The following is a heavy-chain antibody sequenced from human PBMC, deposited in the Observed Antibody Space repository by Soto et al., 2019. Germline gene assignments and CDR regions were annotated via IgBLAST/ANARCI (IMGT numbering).Heavy chain of an antibody. J-gene: IGHJ5*02. CDR2: SYESGDIKYA. D-gene: IGHD6-19*01. Sequence: QVQLQESGPGLVQPSGTLSLTCAVSGGSITSSNWWSWVRQTPGKGLEWIAKSYESGDIKYANYTPYLESGVTISLVQSNNHFSLNVTYVPAADTAVYYGAKGGDISGRGGGLSWFDTWGPGALVPVSS. CDR1: GGSITSSNW. CDR3: AKGGDISGRGGGLSWFDT. V-gene: IGHV4-4*02.